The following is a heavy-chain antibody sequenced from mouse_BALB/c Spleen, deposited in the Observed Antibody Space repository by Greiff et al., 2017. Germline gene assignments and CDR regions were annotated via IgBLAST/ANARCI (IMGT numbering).Heavy chain of an antibody. V-gene: IGHV5-15*02. J-gene: IGHJ2*01. Sequence: EVKVVESGGGLVQPGGSRKLSCAASGFTFSDYGMAWVRQAPGKGPEWVAFISNLAYSIYYADTVTGRFTISRENAKNTLYLEMSSLRSEDTAMYYCARDSDSPGYFDYWGQGTTLTVSS. CDR1: GFTFSDYG. CDR3: ARDSDSPGYFDY. CDR2: ISNLAYSI.